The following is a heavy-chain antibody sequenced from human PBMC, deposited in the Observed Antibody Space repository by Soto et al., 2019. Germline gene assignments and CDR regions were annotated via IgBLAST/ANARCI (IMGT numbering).Heavy chain of an antibody. J-gene: IGHJ3*01. D-gene: IGHD4-17*01. CDR2: INTDNGYT. CDR3: ARHGDSRILRSTFDF. V-gene: IGHV1-3*04. Sequence: ASVKVSCKSSGYTFTHYAMHWVRQAPGQGLEWLGWINTDNGYTAFSQKFQGRVSITMDTSASTAYVELSSLTSEDTGVYYCARHGDSRILRSTFDFCGQGTLGTVS. CDR1: GYTFTHYA.